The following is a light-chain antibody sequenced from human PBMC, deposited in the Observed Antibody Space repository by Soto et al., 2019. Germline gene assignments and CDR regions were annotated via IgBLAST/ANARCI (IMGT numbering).Light chain of an antibody. J-gene: IGLJ1*01. Sequence: QSVLTQPPSASGTPGQMVSISCSGCCSNIGSEAVNWFQHLPGTTPKLLIYGDYQRPSGVPDRFSGSRSGTSASLAISGLQSQDEADYYCAAWDYSLNAYVFGTGTKVTVL. CDR3: AAWDYSLNAYV. CDR1: CSNIGSEA. CDR2: GDY. V-gene: IGLV1-44*01.